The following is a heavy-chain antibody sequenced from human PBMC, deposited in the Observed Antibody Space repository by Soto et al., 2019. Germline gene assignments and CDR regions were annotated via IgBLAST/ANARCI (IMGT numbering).Heavy chain of an antibody. CDR1: GYSFTSYW. CDR3: AIHSTGYEDS. V-gene: IGHV5-51*01. Sequence: KVSCKGSGYSFTSYWIGWVRQMPGKGLEWMGIIHPSDFDTRYSPSFQGQVTISADKSISTAYLQWSSLRASDTAMYYCAIHSTGYEDSWGQGTLVTVSS. J-gene: IGHJ5*02. D-gene: IGHD5-12*01. CDR2: IHPSDFDT.